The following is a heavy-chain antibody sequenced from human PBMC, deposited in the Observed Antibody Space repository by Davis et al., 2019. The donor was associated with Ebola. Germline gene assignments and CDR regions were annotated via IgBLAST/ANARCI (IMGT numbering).Heavy chain of an antibody. CDR2: ISADGGTK. D-gene: IGHD3-22*01. Sequence: GESLKISCAAAGFRFSDYYMTWIRQAPGKGLEWISYISADGGTKNYADSVKGRFTVSRDNDEKVLYLQMNSLRGEDTAVYYCAWRGDSREFDYWGQGNLVTVSS. J-gene: IGHJ4*02. V-gene: IGHV3-11*01. CDR3: AWRGDSREFDY. CDR1: GFRFSDYY.